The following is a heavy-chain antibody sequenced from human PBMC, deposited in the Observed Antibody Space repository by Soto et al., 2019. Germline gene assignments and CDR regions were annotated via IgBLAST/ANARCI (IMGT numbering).Heavy chain of an antibody. CDR2: INHSGST. Sequence: QVQLQQWGAGLLKPSETLSLTCAVSGGSFSGYSWTWIRQPPGTGLEWIGEINHSGSTNYNPSLKSRVTVLVDTSKIQFALKLTSVTAADTAVYYCARDKITGLFVYWGQGTLVTVSS. V-gene: IGHV4-34*01. CDR3: ARDKITGLFVY. CDR1: GGSFSGYS. D-gene: IGHD2-8*02. J-gene: IGHJ4*02.